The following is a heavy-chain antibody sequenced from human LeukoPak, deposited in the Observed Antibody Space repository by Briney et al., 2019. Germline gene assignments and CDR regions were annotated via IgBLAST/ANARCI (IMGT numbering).Heavy chain of an antibody. CDR2: ISGSGGST. V-gene: IGHV3-23*01. D-gene: IGHD3-22*01. CDR1: GFTFSSYG. Sequence: GGSLRLSCAASGFTFSSYGMHWVRQAPGKGLEWVSAISGSGGSTYYADSVKGRFTISRDNSKNTLYLQMNSLRAEDTAVYYCAKEKTPGYDSSGSFGYWGQGTLVTVSS. J-gene: IGHJ4*02. CDR3: AKEKTPGYDSSGSFGY.